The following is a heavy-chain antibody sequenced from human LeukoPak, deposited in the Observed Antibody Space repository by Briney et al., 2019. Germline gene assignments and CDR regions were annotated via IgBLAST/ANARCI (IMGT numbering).Heavy chain of an antibody. CDR2: ISGSSSTI. V-gene: IGHV3-48*02. CDR1: GFTFRDFG. CDR3: SIGGGYFQH. J-gene: IGHJ1*01. D-gene: IGHD3-16*01. Sequence: GRSLRLSCAASGFTFRDFGMHWVRQAPGKGLEWVSYISGSSSTIYYADSVKGRFTISRDNAKNSLYLQMNSLRDEDTAVYYCSIGGGYFQHWGQGTLVIVSS.